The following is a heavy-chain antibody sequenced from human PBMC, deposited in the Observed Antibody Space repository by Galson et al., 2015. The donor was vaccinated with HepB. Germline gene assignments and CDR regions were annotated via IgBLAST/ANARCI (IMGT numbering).Heavy chain of an antibody. CDR2: INHTGTT. J-gene: IGHJ4*02. CDR3: TGASGSPRYYFDY. Sequence: ETLSLTCAVYGGSFSGYYWSWIRQPPGKGLEWIGEINHTGTTNYNPSLKSRVTISVDTSRNQFSLKLTSVTAADAAVYYCTGASGSPRYYFDYWGQGTLGPVSA. CDR1: GGSFSGYY. V-gene: IGHV4-34*01. D-gene: IGHD3-22*01.